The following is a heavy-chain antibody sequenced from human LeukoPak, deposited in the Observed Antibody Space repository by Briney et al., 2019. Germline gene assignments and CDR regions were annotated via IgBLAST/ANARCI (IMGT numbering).Heavy chain of an antibody. CDR3: AREMGSGSSTSPLRYFQH. J-gene: IGHJ1*01. CDR1: GYTFTSYY. Sequence: GASVKVSCKASGYTFTSYYMHWVRQAPGQGLEWMGIINPSGGSTSYAQKFQGRVTMTRDTSTSTVYMELSSLRSEDTAVYYCAREMGSGSSTSPLRYFQHWGQGTLVTVSS. D-gene: IGHD3-10*01. CDR2: INPSGGST. V-gene: IGHV1-46*01.